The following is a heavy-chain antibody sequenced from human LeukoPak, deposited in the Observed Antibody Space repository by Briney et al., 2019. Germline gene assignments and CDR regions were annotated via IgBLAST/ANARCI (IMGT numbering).Heavy chain of an antibody. D-gene: IGHD4-17*01. CDR2: INPNSGGT. CDR3: ARDRGYGDRYGAY. J-gene: IGHJ4*02. CDR1: GYTFTGYY. Sequence: ASVKVSCKASGYTFTGYYVHWVRQAPGQGLEWMGWINPNSGGTNYAQKFQDRVTMTRDTSISTAYMELSRLRSDDTAVYYCARDRGYGDRYGAYWGQGTLVTVSS. V-gene: IGHV1-2*02.